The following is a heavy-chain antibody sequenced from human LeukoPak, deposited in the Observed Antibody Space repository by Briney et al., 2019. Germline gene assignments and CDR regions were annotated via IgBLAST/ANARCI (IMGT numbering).Heavy chain of an antibody. CDR1: GFTSSSYE. J-gene: IGHJ4*02. V-gene: IGHV3-48*03. Sequence: GGSRRLSWPASGFTSSSYEMNWVRQAPGKGLEWISYISRSGSTINYADSVKGRFTISRDDAKNTLSLQMTSLRAEDTAVYYCVRAGYRDAYNLWGQGTLVTVSS. CDR3: VRAGYRDAYNL. D-gene: IGHD5-24*01. CDR2: ISRSGSTI.